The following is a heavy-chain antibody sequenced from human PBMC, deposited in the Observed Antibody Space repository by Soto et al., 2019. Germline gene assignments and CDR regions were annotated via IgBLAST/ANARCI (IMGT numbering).Heavy chain of an antibody. V-gene: IGHV1-69*12. D-gene: IGHD3-16*02. CDR3: ATGGGDDGVWGSSRHYLDD. CDR2: IIPILGTA. CDR1: GGTFSSYA. Sequence: QVQLVQSGAEVKKPGSSVKVSCKSSGGTFSSYAISWVRQSPGQGLEWMGGIIPILGTANYAQKLQGRVTIIADESTSTAYMERSRRRSEDTAVYYCATGGGDDGVWGSSRHYLDDWGQGTLVTVSS. J-gene: IGHJ4*02.